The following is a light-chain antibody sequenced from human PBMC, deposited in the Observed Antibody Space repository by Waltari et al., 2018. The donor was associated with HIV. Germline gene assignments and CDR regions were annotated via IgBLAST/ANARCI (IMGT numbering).Light chain of an antibody. CDR3: QSYDSNSRDVI. CDR2: EDD. V-gene: IGLV6-57*02. Sequence: NFMLTQPHSVSESPGKTVTISCTGSSGSIASNFVQWYTQRPGSPPTTVIYEDDQRPSGVPDRFSGSIDRSSNSASLTISGLKTEDEADYYCQSYDSNSRDVIFGGGTKLTVL. J-gene: IGLJ2*01. CDR1: SGSIASNF.